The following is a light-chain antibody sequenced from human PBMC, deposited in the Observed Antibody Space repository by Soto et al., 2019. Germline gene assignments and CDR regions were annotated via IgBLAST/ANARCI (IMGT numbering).Light chain of an antibody. V-gene: IGLV2-14*01. CDR3: CSYTSISTSAV. CDR1: RSNIGRNY. CDR2: EVS. J-gene: IGLJ2*01. Sequence: QSVLTQPPSASGTPGQRVSISCSGSRSNIGRNYVYWYQQLPGTAPKLIIYEVSDRPSGVSNRFSGSKSGNTASLTISGLQTEDEADYYCCSYTSISTSAVFGGGTKVTVL.